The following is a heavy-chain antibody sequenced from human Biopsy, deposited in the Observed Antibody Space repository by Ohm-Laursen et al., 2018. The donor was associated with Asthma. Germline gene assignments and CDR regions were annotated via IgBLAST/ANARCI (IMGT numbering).Heavy chain of an antibody. CDR3: TRHNDY. V-gene: IGHV2-70*04. J-gene: IGHJ4*02. CDR1: GFSLSSSGAN. D-gene: IGHD1-14*01. Sequence: PTQTLTLTSSFSGFSLSSSGANVNWIRQPPGKALEWLARIDWEEDKFYSTSLRTRLTISKGSSEDQVVLTMTNVGPVDTATYYCTRHNDYWGPGIPVTVSS. CDR2: IDWEEDK.